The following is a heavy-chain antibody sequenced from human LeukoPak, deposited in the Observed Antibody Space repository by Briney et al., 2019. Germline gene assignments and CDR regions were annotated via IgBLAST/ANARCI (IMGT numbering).Heavy chain of an antibody. D-gene: IGHD2-8*02. Sequence: SETLSLTCTVSGGSISSSSYYWGWIRQPPGKGLEWIGSIYYSGSTYYNPSLKSRVTISVDTSKTQFSLKLSSVTAADTAVYYCARQGAGGYQYYYYMDVWGKGTTVTVP. CDR1: GGSISSSSYY. V-gene: IGHV4-39*01. J-gene: IGHJ6*03. CDR2: IYYSGST. CDR3: ARQGAGGYQYYYYMDV.